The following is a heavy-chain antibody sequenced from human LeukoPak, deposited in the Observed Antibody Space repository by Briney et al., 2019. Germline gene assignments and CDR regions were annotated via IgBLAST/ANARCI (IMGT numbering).Heavy chain of an antibody. CDR3: ARSRDSSDSFYFDY. J-gene: IGHJ4*02. CDR1: GYSFTTYW. D-gene: IGHD6-25*01. CDR2: IYPGDSDT. V-gene: IGHV5-51*01. Sequence: GESLKISCKASGYSFTTYWIAWVRQMPGKGLEWMGMIYPGDSDTRYSPSFQGQITISVDKSINIAYLQWSSLKASDTAMYYCARSRDSSDSFYFDYWGQGTLVTVSS.